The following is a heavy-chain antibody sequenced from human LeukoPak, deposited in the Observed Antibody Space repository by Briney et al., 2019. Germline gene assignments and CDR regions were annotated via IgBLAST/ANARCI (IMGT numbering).Heavy chain of an antibody. CDR3: ARHRRCGTAMADYFDY. J-gene: IGHJ4*02. CDR2: IYYSEST. D-gene: IGHD5-18*01. Sequence: PSETLSLTCTVSGGSISSRSYYWGWIRQPPGKGLKWIGSIYYSESTYYNPSLKSRVTISVGTSKNQFSLKLSSVTAADTAVYYCARHRRCGTAMADYFDYWGQGTLVTVSS. CDR1: GGSISSRSYY. V-gene: IGHV4-39*01.